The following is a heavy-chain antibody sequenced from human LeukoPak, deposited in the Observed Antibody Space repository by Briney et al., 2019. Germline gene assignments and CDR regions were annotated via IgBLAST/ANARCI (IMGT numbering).Heavy chain of an antibody. Sequence: SVKVSCKASGGTFSSYAISWVRQAPGQGLEWMGGIIPIFGTANYAQKFQGRVTITADKSTSTAYMELSSLRSEDTAVYYCARDDSRGWYPIDYWGQGTLVTVSS. CDR1: GGTFSSYA. J-gene: IGHJ4*02. CDR3: ARDDSRGWYPIDY. D-gene: IGHD6-19*01. CDR2: IIPIFGTA. V-gene: IGHV1-69*06.